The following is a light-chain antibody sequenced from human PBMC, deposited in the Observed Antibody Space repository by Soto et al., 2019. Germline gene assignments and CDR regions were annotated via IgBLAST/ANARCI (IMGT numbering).Light chain of an antibody. CDR2: GAS. CDR3: QQYGSSPPST. Sequence: EIVLTQSPGTLSLSPGERATLSCRAIQSVSSSYLAWYQQEPGQPPRLLIYGASSRATGIPDRFSGSGSGTDFTLTISRLEPEDFAVYYCQQYGSSPPSTFGGGTKVEIK. J-gene: IGKJ4*01. V-gene: IGKV3-20*01. CDR1: QSVSSSY.